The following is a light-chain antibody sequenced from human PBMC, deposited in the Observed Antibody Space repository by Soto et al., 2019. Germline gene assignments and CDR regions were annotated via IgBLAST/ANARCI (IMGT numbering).Light chain of an antibody. CDR3: QQYNSYSLT. Sequence: ISMTQSPPTLSVSPGGRVTLSCEASETISADLAWYHHRPGQAPRLLIYAASTRAPGVPARFSGSGSGTDFTLAIANLQPEDFATYYCQQYNSYSLTFGGGTKVEIK. J-gene: IGKJ4*01. CDR1: ETISAD. CDR2: AAS. V-gene: IGKV3-15*01.